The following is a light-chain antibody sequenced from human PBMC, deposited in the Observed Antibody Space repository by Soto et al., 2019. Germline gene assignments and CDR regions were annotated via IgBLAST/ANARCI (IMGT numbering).Light chain of an antibody. V-gene: IGKV3-11*01. CDR1: QSVSNY. CDR3: QQRSHGLT. CDR2: DAS. Sequence: EFVLTQSPGTLSLSPGDRATLSCRASQSVSNYVAWYQQRPGQAPRLLIYDASNRATGIPARFSGSGSGTDFPLTISSLEPEDSAVYYCQQRSHGLTFGGGTKVDIK. J-gene: IGKJ4*01.